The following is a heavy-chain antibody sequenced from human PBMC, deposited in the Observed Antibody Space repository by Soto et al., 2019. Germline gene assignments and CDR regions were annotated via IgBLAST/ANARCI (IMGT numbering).Heavy chain of an antibody. CDR3: ARSGTIFGLVTGFLDH. CDR2: INAGNGNT. Sequence: ASVKVSCKASGYTFTSYAMHWVRQAPGQRLEWMGWINAGNGNTKYSQKFQGRVTITRDTSASTAYMELSSLRSEDAAVYYCARSGTIFGLVTGFLDHWGQGTLVTVSS. D-gene: IGHD3-3*01. V-gene: IGHV1-3*01. J-gene: IGHJ4*02. CDR1: GYTFTSYA.